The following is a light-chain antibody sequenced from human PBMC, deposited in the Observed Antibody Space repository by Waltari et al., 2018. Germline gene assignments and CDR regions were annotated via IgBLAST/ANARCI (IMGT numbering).Light chain of an antibody. CDR1: DYNIGNHF. CDR2: RNN. Sequence: QSVLSQPPSASGTPGQRVPIPCSGSDYNIGNHFVYWYHQLPGAAPKLLKYRNNHRPSGVPDRFSGSKSGSSASLAISGLRSEDEALYYCASWDGSLGGVVFGGGTKLTVL. J-gene: IGLJ2*01. V-gene: IGLV1-47*01. CDR3: ASWDGSLGGVV.